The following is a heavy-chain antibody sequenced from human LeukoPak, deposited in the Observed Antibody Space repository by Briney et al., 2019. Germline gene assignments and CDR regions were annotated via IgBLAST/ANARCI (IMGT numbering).Heavy chain of an antibody. CDR1: GGSIDSSQDS. V-gene: IGHV4-39*07. CDR3: ARDRHFGYTLDY. J-gene: IGHJ4*02. CDR2: INYSGNT. Sequence: PSETLSLTCTVSGGSIDSSQDSWGWIRQPPGKGLEWIGSINYSGNTYYNPSLKSRATISVDTSKNQFSLRLSSLTAADTAVFYCARDRHFGYTLDYWGLGTLVTVSS. D-gene: IGHD5-18*01.